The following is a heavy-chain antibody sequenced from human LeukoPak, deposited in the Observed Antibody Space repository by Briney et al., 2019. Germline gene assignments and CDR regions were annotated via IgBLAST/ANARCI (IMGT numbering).Heavy chain of an antibody. J-gene: IGHJ4*02. CDR2: IYSGGST. CDR3: ARGGNSGWRTPNDDY. CDR1: EFTVSSNY. V-gene: IGHV3-66*01. Sequence: GGSLRLSCAASEFTVSSNYMSWVRQAPGKGLEWVSVIYSGGSTYYADSVKGRCTISRDNSKNTLYLQMNSLRAEDTAVYYCARGGNSGWRTPNDDYWGQGTLVTVSS. D-gene: IGHD6-19*01.